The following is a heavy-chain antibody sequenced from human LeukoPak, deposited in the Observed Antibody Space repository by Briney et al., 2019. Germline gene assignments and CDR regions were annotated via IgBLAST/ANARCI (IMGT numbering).Heavy chain of an antibody. CDR3: AGSSTSVDY. D-gene: IGHD2-2*01. V-gene: IGHV4-39*01. CDR2: IYYSGST. J-gene: IGHJ4*02. Sequence: PSETLSLTCTVSGGSISSSSYYWGWIRQPPEKGLEWIGSIYYSGSTYYNPSLKSRVTISVDTSKNQFSLKLSSVTAADTAVYYCAGSSTSVDYWGQGTLVTVSS. CDR1: GGSISSSSYY.